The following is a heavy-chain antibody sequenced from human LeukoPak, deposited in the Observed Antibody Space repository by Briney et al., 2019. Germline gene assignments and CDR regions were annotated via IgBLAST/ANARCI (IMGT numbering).Heavy chain of an antibody. D-gene: IGHD1-14*01. Sequence: GGSLRLSCAASGFSFSNYEMNWVRQAPGKGLEWVSTISNSDDSTYYADSVKGRFTISRDNSENTLFLRMNSLRAEDTAVYYCAKATGYLLWGQGTLVIVSS. V-gene: IGHV3-23*01. CDR3: AKATGYLL. CDR2: ISNSDDST. J-gene: IGHJ4*02. CDR1: GFSFSNYE.